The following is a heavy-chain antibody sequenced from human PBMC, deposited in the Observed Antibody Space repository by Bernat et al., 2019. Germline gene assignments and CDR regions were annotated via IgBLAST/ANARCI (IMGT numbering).Heavy chain of an antibody. Sequence: EVQLVESGGGVVRPGGSLRLSCAASGFTFDDYGMSWVRQAPGKGLEWVSGINWNGGSTGYADSVKGRFTISRDNAKNSLYLLMNSLRAEDTALYYCARARDYDILTGYSNFDYWGQGTLVTVSS. D-gene: IGHD3-9*01. V-gene: IGHV3-20*04. CDR1: GFTFDDYG. CDR2: INWNGGST. CDR3: ARARDYDILTGYSNFDY. J-gene: IGHJ4*02.